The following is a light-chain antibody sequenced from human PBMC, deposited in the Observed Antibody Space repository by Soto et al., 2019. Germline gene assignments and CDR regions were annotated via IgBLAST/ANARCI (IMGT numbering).Light chain of an antibody. CDR1: RSISSY. CDR3: QQTHSMPWT. CDR2: AAS. Sequence: DIQMTQSPSSLSASVGDTVTITCRASRSISSYLNWYQQKPGKAPKLLIYAASILQSGVPSRFSGSGSGPDFTLSISSLQPEDFAAYYCQQTHSMPWTFGQGTKVEIK. V-gene: IGKV1-39*01. J-gene: IGKJ1*01.